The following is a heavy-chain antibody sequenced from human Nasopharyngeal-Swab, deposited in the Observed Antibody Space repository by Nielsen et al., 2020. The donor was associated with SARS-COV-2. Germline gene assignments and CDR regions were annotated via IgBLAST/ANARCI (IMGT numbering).Heavy chain of an antibody. J-gene: IGHJ6*03. Sequence: WIRQPPGKGLEWIGYIYYSGSTYYNPSLKSRVTISVDTSKNRFSLKLSSVTAADTAVYYCERVSRYYYMDAWGKGTTVTVSS. CDR3: ERVSRYYYMDA. V-gene: IGHV4-31*02. CDR2: IYYSGST.